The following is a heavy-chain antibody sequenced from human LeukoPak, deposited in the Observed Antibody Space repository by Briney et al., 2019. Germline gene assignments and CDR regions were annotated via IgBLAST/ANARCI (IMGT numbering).Heavy chain of an antibody. CDR3: ARVVGATDYYYYYMDV. CDR1: GYTFTSYG. V-gene: IGHV1-18*01. J-gene: IGHJ6*03. CDR2: ISAYNGNT. D-gene: IGHD1-26*01. Sequence: ASVKVSCKASGYTFTSYGISRVRQAPGQGLEWMGWISAYNGNTNYAQKLQGRVTMTTDTSTSTAYMELRSLRSDDTAVYYCARVVGATDYYYYYMDVWGKGTTVTVSS.